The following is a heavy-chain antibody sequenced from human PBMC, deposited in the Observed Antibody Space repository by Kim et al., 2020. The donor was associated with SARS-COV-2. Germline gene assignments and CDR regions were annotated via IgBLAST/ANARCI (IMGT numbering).Heavy chain of an antibody. D-gene: IGHD2-2*01. CDR2: ISSSSSYI. CDR1: GFTFSSYS. V-gene: IGHV3-21*01. CDR3: GVVPAASWYFDL. J-gene: IGHJ2*01. Sequence: GGSLRLSCAASGFTFSSYSMNWVRQAPGKGLEWVSSISSSSSYIYYADSVKGRFTISRDNAKNSLYLQMNSLRAEDTAVYYCGVVPAASWYFDLWGRGTLVTVSS.